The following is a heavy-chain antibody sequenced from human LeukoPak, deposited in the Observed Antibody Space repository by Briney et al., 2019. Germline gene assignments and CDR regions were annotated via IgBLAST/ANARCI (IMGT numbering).Heavy chain of an antibody. CDR2: IKQDGSEE. V-gene: IGHV3-7*01. Sequence: GGSLRLSCAASGFTFSSYWMSWVRQAPGKGLEWVANIKQDGSEENFVDSVKGRFTISRDNAKQSLYLQMNSLRAEDTAVYYCARGSSAGASLRHDYWGQGTLVTVSS. CDR3: ARGSSAGASLRHDY. J-gene: IGHJ4*02. D-gene: IGHD1-26*01. CDR1: GFTFSSYW.